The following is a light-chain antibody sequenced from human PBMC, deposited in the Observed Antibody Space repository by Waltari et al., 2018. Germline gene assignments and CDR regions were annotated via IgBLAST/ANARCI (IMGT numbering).Light chain of an antibody. CDR2: EAS. J-gene: IGLJ1*01. V-gene: IGLV2-23*01. CDR1: SNDVGTDNL. Sequence: QSVLTQPASVSGSPGQSITISCTGVSNDVGTDNLVAWYQQYPGKAPKLMIYEASKRPSGVSNRFSGSKSGNTASLTISGLQAEDEADYFCCSYVGSSTSYVFGIGTKVTVL. CDR3: CSYVGSSTSYV.